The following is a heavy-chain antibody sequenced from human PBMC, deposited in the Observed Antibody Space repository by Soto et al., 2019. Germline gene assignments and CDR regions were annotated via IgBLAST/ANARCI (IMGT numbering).Heavy chain of an antibody. CDR2: IWYDGSNK. CDR1: GFTFSSYG. V-gene: IGHV3-33*01. J-gene: IGHJ6*02. D-gene: IGHD3-3*01. Sequence: PGGSLRLSCAASGFTFSSYGMHWVRQAPGKGLEWVAVIWYDGSNKYYADSVKGRFTISRDNSKNTLYLQMNSLRAEDTAVYYCAREGVLRCGRGATRPLSMDVWGQGTTVTVSS. CDR3: AREGVLRCGRGATRPLSMDV.